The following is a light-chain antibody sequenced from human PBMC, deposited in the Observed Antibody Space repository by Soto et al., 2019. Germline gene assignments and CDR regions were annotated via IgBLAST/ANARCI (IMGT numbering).Light chain of an antibody. CDR3: QVWDSSSDHHWV. CDR2: YDS. Sequence: SYKLTQPPSVSVAPGKTARITCGGNNIGSKSVHWYQQKPGQAPVLVIYYDSDRPSGIPERFSGSNSGNTATLTISRVEAGDEADYYCQVWDSSSDHHWVFGGGTKLTVL. V-gene: IGLV3-21*04. J-gene: IGLJ3*02. CDR1: NIGSKS.